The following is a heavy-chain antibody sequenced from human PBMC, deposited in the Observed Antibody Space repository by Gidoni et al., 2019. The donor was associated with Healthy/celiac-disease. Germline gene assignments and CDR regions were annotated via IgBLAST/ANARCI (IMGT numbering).Heavy chain of an antibody. CDR2: LIPILGIA. J-gene: IGHJ4*02. D-gene: IGHD1-7*01. CDR1: GGTFRSYT. CDR3: ARVITGTSFHDY. V-gene: IGHV1-69*02. Sequence: QVQLLQSGAEVNKLGSSVKVSCKASGGTFRSYTIRWVRQAPGQGLEWMGRLIPILGIANYAQKVQGRVTITADKSTSRADMELSSLRSEDTAVYYGARVITGTSFHDYWGQGTLVTVSS.